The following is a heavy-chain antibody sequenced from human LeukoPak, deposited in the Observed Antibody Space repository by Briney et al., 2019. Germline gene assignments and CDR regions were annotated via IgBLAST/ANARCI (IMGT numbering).Heavy chain of an antibody. CDR2: IHYSGST. J-gene: IGHJ3*01. CDR3: ARDFTKTASPDAFDV. V-gene: IGHV4-31*03. D-gene: IGHD2-21*02. Sequence: SETLSLTCTVSGDSISNGGYHWTCIRQHPGNGLEWNGYIHYSGSTDSAPSLRSRLTISIDTSKNQFSLRLDSVTVADTAVYYCARDFTKTASPDAFDVWGHGTLVAVSS. CDR1: GDSISNGGYH.